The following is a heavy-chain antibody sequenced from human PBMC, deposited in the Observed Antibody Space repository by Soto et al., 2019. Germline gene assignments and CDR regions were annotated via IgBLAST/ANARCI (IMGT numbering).Heavy chain of an antibody. CDR1: GFSFVNYA. Sequence: GGSLRLSCAASGFSFVNYAMNWVRQAPGKGLEWVAVIWYDGSNKYYADSVKGRFTISRDNSKNTLYLQMNSLRAEDTAVYYCARDQNYDSSGYYPDWGQGTLVTVSS. D-gene: IGHD3-22*01. V-gene: IGHV3-33*08. J-gene: IGHJ4*02. CDR2: IWYDGSNK. CDR3: ARDQNYDSSGYYPD.